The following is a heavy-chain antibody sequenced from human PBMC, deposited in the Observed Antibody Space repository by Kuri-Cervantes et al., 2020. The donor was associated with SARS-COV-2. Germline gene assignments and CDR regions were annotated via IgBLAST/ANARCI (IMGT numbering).Heavy chain of an antibody. V-gene: IGHV4-34*01. CDR2: INHSGST. CDR1: GGSFSGYY. CDR3: ARDPRYLARGGGFDY. J-gene: IGHJ4*02. Sequence: ESLKIPCAVYGGSFSGYYWSWIRQPPGKGLEWIGEINHSGSTNYNPSLKSRVTISVDTSKNQFSLKLSSVTAADTAVYYCARDPRYLARGGGFDYWGQGTLVTVSS. D-gene: IGHD1-14*01.